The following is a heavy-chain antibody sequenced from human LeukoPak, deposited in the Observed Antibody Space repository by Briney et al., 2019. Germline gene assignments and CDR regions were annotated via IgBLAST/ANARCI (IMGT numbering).Heavy chain of an antibody. CDR3: ARDAAGWSRDY. D-gene: IGHD6-19*01. J-gene: IGHJ4*02. Sequence: GGSLRLSCAAPGFTFSTYSIDWVRQAPGKGLQSVSTITPSSTDIYYGDLVKGRFTISRDDAKNLVYLQMNSLRAEDTAVYFCARDAAGWSRDYWGQGTLVTVSS. V-gene: IGHV3-21*01. CDR1: GFTFSTYS. CDR2: ITPSSTDI.